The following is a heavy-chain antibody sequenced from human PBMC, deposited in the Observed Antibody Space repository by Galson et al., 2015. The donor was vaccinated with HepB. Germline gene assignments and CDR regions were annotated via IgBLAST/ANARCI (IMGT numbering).Heavy chain of an antibody. J-gene: IGHJ3*02. V-gene: IGHV4-4*07. CDR1: GGSISSYY. Sequence: ETLSLTCTVSGGSISSYYWSWIRQPAGKGLEWIGRIYTSGSTNYNPSLKSRVTMSVDTSKNQFSLKLSSVTAADTAVYYCARGRKDYVWGSYHPDDAFDIWGQGTMVTVSS. D-gene: IGHD3-16*02. CDR3: ARGRKDYVWGSYHPDDAFDI. CDR2: IYTSGST.